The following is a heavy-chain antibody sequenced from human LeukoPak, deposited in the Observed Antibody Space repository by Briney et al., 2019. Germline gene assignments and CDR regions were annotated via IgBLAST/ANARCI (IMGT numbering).Heavy chain of an antibody. V-gene: IGHV1-18*01. J-gene: IGHJ4*02. Sequence: ASVKVSCKASGYTFTRYGISWVRQAPGQGLEWMGWISAYNGNTNYAQKFQGRVTMTTDTSTSTVYMELRSLRSDDTAVYYCARDRLAVAGPFDYWGQGTLVTVSS. CDR1: GYTFTRYG. CDR3: ARDRLAVAGPFDY. D-gene: IGHD6-19*01. CDR2: ISAYNGNT.